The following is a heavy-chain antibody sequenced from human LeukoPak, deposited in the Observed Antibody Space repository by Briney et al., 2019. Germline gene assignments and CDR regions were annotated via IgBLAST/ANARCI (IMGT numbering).Heavy chain of an antibody. CDR1: GGSISSTNYN. CDR2: IYYSGST. J-gene: IGHJ4*02. Sequence: PSGTLSLTCTVSGGSISSTNYNWGWIRQPPGKGLEWIGSIYYSGSTFYNPSLKSRVTISVDTSKNQFSLKLSSVTAADTAVYYRARGEWLLDPGDYWGQGNLVTVSS. V-gene: IGHV4-39*07. CDR3: ARGEWLLDPGDY. D-gene: IGHD5-24*01.